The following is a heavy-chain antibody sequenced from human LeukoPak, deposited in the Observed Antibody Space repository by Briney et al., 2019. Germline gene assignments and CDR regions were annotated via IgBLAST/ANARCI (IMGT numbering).Heavy chain of an antibody. CDR3: ARGAPPDY. CDR1: GFTFSNYA. CDR2: ISYDGTNK. Sequence: PGRSLRLSCAASGFTFSNYAMYWVRQAPGKGLEWVAVISYDGTNKYYADSVKGRFTISRDNSNNTLYLQMNSLRAEDTAVYYCARGAPPDYWGQGTLVTVSS. J-gene: IGHJ4*02. V-gene: IGHV3-30*04.